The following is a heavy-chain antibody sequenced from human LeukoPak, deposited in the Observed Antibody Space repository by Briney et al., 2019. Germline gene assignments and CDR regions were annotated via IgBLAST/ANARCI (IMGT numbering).Heavy chain of an antibody. CDR3: AGNRDAYFLNAFDI. V-gene: IGHV4-4*07. CDR2: IFPGGNT. J-gene: IGHJ3*02. D-gene: IGHD5-24*01. CDR1: GGSISSYY. Sequence: NPSETLSLTCTVSGGSISSYYWSWIRQPAGKGLEWIGRIFPGGNTYFNPSLKSRVAISVDSSKNQFSLTLSSVTAADTAVYYCAGNRDAYFLNAFDIWGQGTMVTVSS.